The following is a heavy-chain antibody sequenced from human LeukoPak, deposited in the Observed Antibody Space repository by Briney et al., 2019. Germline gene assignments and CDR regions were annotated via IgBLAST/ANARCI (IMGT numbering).Heavy chain of an antibody. Sequence: SETLSLTCTVSGGSISSYCWSWIRQPPGKGLEWIGYIYYSGSTNYNPSLKSRVTISVDTSKNQFSLKLSSVTAADTAVYYCARDLVGNWFDPWGQGTLVTVSS. D-gene: IGHD6-6*01. J-gene: IGHJ5*02. CDR1: GGSISSYC. CDR2: IYYSGST. CDR3: ARDLVGNWFDP. V-gene: IGHV4-59*01.